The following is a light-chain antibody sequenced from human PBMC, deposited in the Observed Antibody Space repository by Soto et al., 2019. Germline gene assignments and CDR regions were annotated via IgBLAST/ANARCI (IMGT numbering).Light chain of an antibody. CDR3: GTWDSSLSVGL. J-gene: IGLJ2*01. V-gene: IGLV1-51*01. CDR1: SSNIGHNY. Sequence: QSVLTQPPSVSAAPGQKVTISCSGSSSNIGHNYVCWYQHLPGTAPKLLIFDNDKRPSGIPDRFSGSKSGTSATLDITGLQAGGEADYYCGTWDSSLSVGLFGGGTKLTVL. CDR2: DND.